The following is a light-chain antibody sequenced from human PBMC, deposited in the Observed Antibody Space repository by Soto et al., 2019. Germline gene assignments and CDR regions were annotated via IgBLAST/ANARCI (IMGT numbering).Light chain of an antibody. V-gene: IGLV2-8*01. CDR2: DVS. Sequence: QSALTQPPSASGSPGQSVTISCTGTSSNVGGYNYVSWYQQHPGKAPKLMIYDVSKRPSGVPDRFSGSKSGNTASLTVSGLQPEDEADYYCSSYAGSNNLRVFGTGTKLPVL. CDR3: SSYAGSNNLRV. CDR1: SSNVGGYNY. J-gene: IGLJ1*01.